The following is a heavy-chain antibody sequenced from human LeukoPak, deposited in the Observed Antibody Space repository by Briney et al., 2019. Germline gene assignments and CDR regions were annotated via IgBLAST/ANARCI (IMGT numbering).Heavy chain of an antibody. J-gene: IGHJ4*02. Sequence: SETLSLTCTVSGGSISSSSYYWGWIRQPPGKGLEWIGSIYYSGSTYYNPSLKSRVTISVDTSKNQFSLKLSSVTTADTAVYYCASQRDITAAGTWGQGTLVTVSS. CDR1: GGSISSSSYY. D-gene: IGHD6-13*01. CDR2: IYYSGST. V-gene: IGHV4-39*01. CDR3: ASQRDITAAGT.